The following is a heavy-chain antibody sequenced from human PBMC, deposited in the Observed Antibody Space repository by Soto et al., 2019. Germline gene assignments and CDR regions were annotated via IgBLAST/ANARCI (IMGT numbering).Heavy chain of an antibody. Sequence: PSQTLSLTCAISGDSVSSNSAAWNWIRQSPSRGLEWLGRTYYRSKWYNDYAVSVKSRITINPDTSKNQFSLQLNSVTPEDTAVYYCARVVWFGELSVNWFDPWGQGTLVTVSS. CDR1: GDSVSSNSAA. D-gene: IGHD3-10*01. J-gene: IGHJ5*02. V-gene: IGHV6-1*01. CDR3: ARVVWFGELSVNWFDP. CDR2: TYYRSKWYN.